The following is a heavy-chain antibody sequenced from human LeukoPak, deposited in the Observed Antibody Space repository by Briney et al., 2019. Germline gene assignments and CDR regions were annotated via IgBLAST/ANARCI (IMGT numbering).Heavy chain of an antibody. Sequence: GRSLRLSCAASGFTFSSYAMHWVRQAPGKGLEWVAVISYDGSNKYYADSVKGRFTISRDNSKNTLYLQMNSLRAEDTAVYYCARSSSCWSFDHWGQGTLVTVSS. CDR2: ISYDGSNK. J-gene: IGHJ4*02. D-gene: IGHD6-19*01. CDR1: GFTFSSYA. V-gene: IGHV3-30*04. CDR3: ARSSSCWSFDH.